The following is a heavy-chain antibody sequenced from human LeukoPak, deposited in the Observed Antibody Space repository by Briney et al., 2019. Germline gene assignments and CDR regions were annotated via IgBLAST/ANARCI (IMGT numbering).Heavy chain of an antibody. CDR1: GYSFTSYW. CDR3: ARPKSSSGWYFDY. CDR2: IYPGDSDT. V-gene: IGHV5-51*01. J-gene: IGHJ4*02. D-gene: IGHD6-19*01. Sequence: TGESLKISCKGSGYSFTSYWIGWVRQMPGKGLEWMGIIYPGDSDTRYSPSFQGQVTISADKSISTAYLQWSSLKASDTAMYYCARPKSSSGWYFDYWGQGTLVTVSS.